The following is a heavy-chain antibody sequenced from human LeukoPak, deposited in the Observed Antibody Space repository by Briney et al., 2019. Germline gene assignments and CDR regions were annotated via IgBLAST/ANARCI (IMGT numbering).Heavy chain of an antibody. CDR3: ARWGHSHGDY. CDR2: IWSDGGSK. V-gene: IGHV3-33*01. D-gene: IGHD6-13*01. J-gene: IGHJ4*02. CDR1: GFTFSTHG. Sequence: PGRSLRLSCAASGFTFSTHGMHGVRQAPGKGLEWVAIIWSDGGSKYYADSVKGRFTISRDNSKNTLYLQMNSLRAEDTAVYYCARWGHSHGDYWGQGTLVTVSS.